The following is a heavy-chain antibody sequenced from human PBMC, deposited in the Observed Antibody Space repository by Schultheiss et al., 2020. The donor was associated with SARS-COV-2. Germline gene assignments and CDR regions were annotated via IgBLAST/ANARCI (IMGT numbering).Heavy chain of an antibody. CDR1: GGSISSSSYY. V-gene: IGHV4-39*07. Sequence: SETLSLTCTVSGGSISSSSYYWGWIRQPPGKGLEWIGEIYHSGSTNYNPSLKSRVTISVDTSKNQFSLKLSSVTAADTAVYYCAKSGQYYDRSNSGFYYWDFWGQGSLVTVSS. J-gene: IGHJ4*02. CDR3: AKSGQYYDRSNSGFYYWDF. CDR2: IYHSGST. D-gene: IGHD3-22*01.